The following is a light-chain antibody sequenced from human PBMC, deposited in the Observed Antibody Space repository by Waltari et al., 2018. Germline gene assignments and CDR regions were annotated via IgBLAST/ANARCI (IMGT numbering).Light chain of an antibody. CDR1: QSISSW. J-gene: IGKJ4*01. CDR3: QQYNSFPLT. CDR2: KAS. V-gene: IGKV1-5*03. Sequence: DIQMTQSPSTLSASVGDRVTITCRASQSISSWLAWYQHKPGKAPKLLIYKASSLQSGVPSTVSGSGSGTEFTLAISSLQPDDFATYYCQQYNSFPLTFGGGTKVEI.